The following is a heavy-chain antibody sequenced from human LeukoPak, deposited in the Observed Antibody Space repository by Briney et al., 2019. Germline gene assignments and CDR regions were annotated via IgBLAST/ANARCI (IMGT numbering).Heavy chain of an antibody. Sequence: GGSLRLSCAASGFTVSSNYMSWVRQAPGKGLEWVSVIYSGGSTYYADSVKGRFTISRDNSKNTLYLQMSSLRAEDTAVYYCARDNVATVVTGVRYYYGMDVWGQGTTVTVSS. V-gene: IGHV3-66*01. CDR3: ARDNVATVVTGVRYYYGMDV. D-gene: IGHD4-23*01. J-gene: IGHJ6*02. CDR1: GFTVSSNY. CDR2: IYSGGST.